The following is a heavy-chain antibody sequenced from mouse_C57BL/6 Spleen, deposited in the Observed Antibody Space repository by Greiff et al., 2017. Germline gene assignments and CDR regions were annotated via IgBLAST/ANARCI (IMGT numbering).Heavy chain of an antibody. Sequence: VQLKESGAELVKPGASVKLSCTASGFNIKDYYMHWVKHRTEQGLEWIGRIDPEDGDTKYAPKFQGKATITADTSSNTAYLQLSSLTSEDTAVYYCARYYYGSSYFDYWGQGTTLTVSS. CDR2: IDPEDGDT. V-gene: IGHV14-2*01. D-gene: IGHD1-1*01. CDR1: GFNIKDYY. J-gene: IGHJ2*01. CDR3: ARYYYGSSYFDY.